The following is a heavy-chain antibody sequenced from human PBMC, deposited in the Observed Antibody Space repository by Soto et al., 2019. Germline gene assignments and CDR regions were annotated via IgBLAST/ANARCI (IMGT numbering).Heavy chain of an antibody. CDR2: IYTSGST. Sequence: SETLSLTCTVSGGSIRSNSWSWVRQPAGKGLEWIGHIYTSGSTNYNPSLKSRVTMSIDTSENQFSLRLSSVTAADKAMYYCVRDIVVGATPGDYWGQGTLVTVSS. J-gene: IGHJ4*02. CDR3: VRDIVVGATPGDY. CDR1: GGSIRSNS. D-gene: IGHD1-26*01. V-gene: IGHV4-4*07.